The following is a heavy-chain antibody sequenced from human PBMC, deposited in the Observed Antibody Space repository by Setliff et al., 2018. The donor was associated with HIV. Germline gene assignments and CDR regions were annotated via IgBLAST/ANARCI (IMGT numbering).Heavy chain of an antibody. CDR3: ATDLFWAAAGPPSYNYYYMDV. V-gene: IGHV3-23*01. CDR2: IGGLGGSGEHP. Sequence: PGGSLRLSCGTSGFSFSNYAMNWVRQAPGKGLEWVAAIGGLGGSGEHPHYADSVKGRFTISRDDSKNTLYLQMNSLKTEDTAVFYCATDLFWAAAGPPSYNYYYMDVWGKGTTVTVSS. J-gene: IGHJ6*03. D-gene: IGHD6-13*01. CDR1: GFSFSNYA.